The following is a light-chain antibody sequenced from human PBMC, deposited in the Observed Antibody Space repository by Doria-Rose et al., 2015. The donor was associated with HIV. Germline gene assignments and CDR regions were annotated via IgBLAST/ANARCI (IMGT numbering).Light chain of an antibody. CDR2: DGS. Sequence: EIVMTQSPGTLSLSPGERATLSCRASQSFSSTYLAWYQQKPGQAPSPLIYDGSTRANGIPDRFSASGSGTDFTLTINRLEPEDFALYYCHQYGTSWTFGQGTKVEI. V-gene: IGKV3-20*01. J-gene: IGKJ1*01. CDR3: HQYGTSWT. CDR1: QSFSSTY.